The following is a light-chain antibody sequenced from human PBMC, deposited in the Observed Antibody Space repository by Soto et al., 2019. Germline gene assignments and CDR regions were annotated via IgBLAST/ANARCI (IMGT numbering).Light chain of an antibody. J-gene: IGKJ5*01. CDR1: QSLSGGY. Sequence: EIVLTQSPGTLSLSPGERATLSCRTSQSLSGGYLAWFQQKPGQTPRLLIYSASNRATGIPDRFSGSGSGTYFTFTISRQEPEDYVVYYCRQYGSLPITFGQGTRLEIQ. CDR2: SAS. CDR3: RQYGSLPIT. V-gene: IGKV3-20*01.